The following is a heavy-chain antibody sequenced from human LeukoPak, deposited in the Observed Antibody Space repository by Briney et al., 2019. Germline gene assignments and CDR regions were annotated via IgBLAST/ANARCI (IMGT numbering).Heavy chain of an antibody. D-gene: IGHD2-8*01. CDR3: AKDREIMEAAPPSFDY. J-gene: IGHJ4*02. CDR2: ISWNGGSI. V-gene: IGHV3-9*01. CDR1: GFTFDDYA. Sequence: LPGRSLRLSCAASGFTFDDYAMNWVRQAPGKGLEWVSGISWNGGSIGYADSVKGRFTISRDNAKNSLYLQMNSLRAEDTALYYCAKDREIMEAAPPSFDYWGQGTLVTVSS.